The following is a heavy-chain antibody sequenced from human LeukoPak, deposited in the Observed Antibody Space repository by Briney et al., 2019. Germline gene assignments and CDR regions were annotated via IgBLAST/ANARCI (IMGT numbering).Heavy chain of an antibody. CDR2: ISGSGGST. Sequence: GGSLRLSCAASGFTFSSYAMSWVRQAPGKGLEWVSAISGSGGSTYYADSVKGRFTISRDNSKNTLYLQMNSLRAEDTAVYYCAKGGPIQVPVKPQQWVDYYYYMDVWGKGTTVTVSS. CDR3: AKGGPIQVPVKPQQWVDYYYYMDV. CDR1: GFTFSSYA. V-gene: IGHV3-23*01. D-gene: IGHD6-19*01. J-gene: IGHJ6*03.